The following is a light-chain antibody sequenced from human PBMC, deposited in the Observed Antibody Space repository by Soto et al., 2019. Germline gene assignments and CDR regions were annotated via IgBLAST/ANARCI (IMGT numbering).Light chain of an antibody. V-gene: IGKV1-27*01. CDR3: QQYNSAPDT. CDR1: RGSRNY. J-gene: IGKJ2*01. CDR2: AAS. Sequence: DIQMAQSASSLSASVGDRETLTCRAQRGSRNYLAWYQQKPGKVPRLLIYAASTRHSGIPARFSGSGSGTDFTLTISSLQPEDFATYYCQQYNSAPDTFGQGTKVDIK.